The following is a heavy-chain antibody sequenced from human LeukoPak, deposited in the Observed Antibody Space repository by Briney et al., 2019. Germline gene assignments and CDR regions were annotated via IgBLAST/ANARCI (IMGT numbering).Heavy chain of an antibody. CDR3: ARIGIAVSGGFDY. D-gene: IGHD6-19*01. CDR1: GFTFSSYG. Sequence: GGSLRLSCAASGFTFSSYGMSWVRQAPGKGLEWVSSISSRSSYIYYADSVKGRFTISRDNAENSLYLQMNSLRAEDTAVYYCARIGIAVSGGFDYWGQGTLVTVSS. CDR2: ISSRSSYI. V-gene: IGHV3-21*01. J-gene: IGHJ4*02.